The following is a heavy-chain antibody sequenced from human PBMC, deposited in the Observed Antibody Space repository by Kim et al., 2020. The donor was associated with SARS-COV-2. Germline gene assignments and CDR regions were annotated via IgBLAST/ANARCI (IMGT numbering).Heavy chain of an antibody. CDR2: IYYPERT. V-gene: IGHV4-59*13. CDR3: ARGSDGFTYSDDYFYAMDV. CDR1: GGSMSSYY. D-gene: IGHD5-18*01. Sequence: SETLSLTCSVSGGSMSSYYWTWIRQPPGKGLEWIGYIYYPERTNYNASLKSRVTISMGTSNNQFSLRLASVTAADTAVYYCARGSDGFTYSDDYFYAMDVWGQGTTVTVSS. J-gene: IGHJ6*02.